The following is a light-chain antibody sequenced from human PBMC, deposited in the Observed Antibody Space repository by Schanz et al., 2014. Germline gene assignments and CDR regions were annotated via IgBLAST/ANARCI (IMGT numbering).Light chain of an antibody. CDR2: AAS. CDR1: QGISRW. V-gene: IGKV1D-16*01. Sequence: DIPMTQSPSSLSTSVGDRVTITCRASQGISRWLAWYQQKPEKGPKSLIYAASSLQSGVPSRFSGSGSGTDFTLTISSLQTEDFAPYFWQQSYSTPRTFGQGTKVEIK. J-gene: IGKJ1*01. CDR3: QQSYSTPRT.